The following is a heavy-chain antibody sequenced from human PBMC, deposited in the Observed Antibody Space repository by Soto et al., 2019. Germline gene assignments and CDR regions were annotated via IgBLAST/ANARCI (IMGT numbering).Heavy chain of an antibody. D-gene: IGHD5-18*01. CDR3: ARDNGYSYGYNLDH. V-gene: IGHV4-59*01. Sequence: SETLFLTCTVSGGSISSYYWSWIRQPPGKGLEWIGYIYYSGSTNYNPSLKSRVTISVDTSKNQFSLKLTSVTAADTAVYYCARDNGYSYGYNLDHWGQGTLVTVSS. CDR1: GGSISSYY. CDR2: IYYSGST. J-gene: IGHJ4*02.